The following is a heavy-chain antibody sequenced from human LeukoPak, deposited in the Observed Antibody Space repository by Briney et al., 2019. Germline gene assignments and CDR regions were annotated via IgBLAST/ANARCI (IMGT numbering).Heavy chain of an antibody. CDR2: IIPIFGTA. J-gene: IGHJ3*02. V-gene: IGHV1-69*06. CDR1: GGTFSSYA. Sequence: SVKVSCKASGGTFSSYAISWVRQAPGQGLEWMGGIIPIFGTANYAQKFQGRVTITADKSTSTAYMELSSLRSEDTAVYYCARAGRYSGYRDAFDIWGQGTMVTVSS. CDR3: ARAGRYSGYRDAFDI. D-gene: IGHD3-9*01.